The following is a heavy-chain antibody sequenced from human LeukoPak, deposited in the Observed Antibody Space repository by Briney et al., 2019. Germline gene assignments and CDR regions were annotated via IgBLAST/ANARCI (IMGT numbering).Heavy chain of an antibody. CDR2: ISYDGSNK. Sequence: GGSLRLSCAASGFTSSSYAMHWVRQAPGKGLEWVAVISYDGSNKYYADSVKGRFTISRDNSKNTLYLQMNSLRAEDTAVYYCARDGTYYDILTGYSDYYYYGMDVWGKGTTVTVSS. V-gene: IGHV3-30*04. CDR1: GFTSSSYA. J-gene: IGHJ6*04. D-gene: IGHD3-9*01. CDR3: ARDGTYYDILTGYSDYYYYGMDV.